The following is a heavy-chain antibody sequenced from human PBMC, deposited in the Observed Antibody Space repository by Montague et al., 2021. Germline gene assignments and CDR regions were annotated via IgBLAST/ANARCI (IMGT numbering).Heavy chain of an antibody. J-gene: IGHJ4*02. CDR1: GGSISSGSFY. CDR2: IYDSGST. D-gene: IGHD2-15*01. V-gene: IGHV4-31*03. Sequence: TLSLTCTVFGGSISSGSFYWSWIRQPPGKGPEWIGSIYDSGSTNYNPSLKSRLTLSRDTSKNHVSLRLTSVTAAETAVYYCARSGGYCSGGRCDTFDYWGQGTLVTVSS. CDR3: ARSGGYCSGGRCDTFDY.